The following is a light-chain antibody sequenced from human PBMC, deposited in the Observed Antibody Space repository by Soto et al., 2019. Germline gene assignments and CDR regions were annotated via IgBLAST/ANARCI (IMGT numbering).Light chain of an antibody. CDR2: CAS. CDR1: QTVFHSSYNKDF. Sequence: DIVMTQSPDSLSVSLGERATINCKSSQTVFHSSYNKDFLAWYQQKPGQPPKLLFYCASTRESGVPARFSGGGSGTDFSLTISSLQPEDVAVYYCQQYYSSLTFGQGTKLEIK. CDR3: QQYYSSLT. J-gene: IGKJ2*01. V-gene: IGKV4-1*01.